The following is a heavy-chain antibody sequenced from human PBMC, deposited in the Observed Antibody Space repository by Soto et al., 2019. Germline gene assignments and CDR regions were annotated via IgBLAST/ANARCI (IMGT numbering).Heavy chain of an antibody. CDR2: IMSKTDGETT. V-gene: IGHV3-15*01. Sequence: GGSLRLSCAASGFTLSNTWMTWVRQAPGKGLEWVGRIMSKTDGETTEYAAPVNGRFTISRDDSENTLFLQMNSLTSEDSAVYYCTIAVGYWGQGALVTVSS. CDR1: GFTLSNTW. J-gene: IGHJ4*02. CDR3: TIAVGY.